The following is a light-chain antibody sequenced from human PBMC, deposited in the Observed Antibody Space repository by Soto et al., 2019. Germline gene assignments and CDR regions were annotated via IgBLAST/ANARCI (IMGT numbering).Light chain of an antibody. Sequence: EIVLTQSPGTLPLSPGERATLSCRASQSVSSSYLDGYQQKPDQAPRLLIYGASSRTTGIPDRFSGRRARTDFTLTISRLEAEDSAVYYCRQYVCVLAFGGGTKVEIK. V-gene: IGKV3-20*01. CDR2: GAS. CDR3: RQYVCVLA. CDR1: QSVSSSY. J-gene: IGKJ4*01.